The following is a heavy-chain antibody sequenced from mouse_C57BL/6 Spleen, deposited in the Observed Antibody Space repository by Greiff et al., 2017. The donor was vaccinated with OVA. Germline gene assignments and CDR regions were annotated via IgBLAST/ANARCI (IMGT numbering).Heavy chain of an antibody. J-gene: IGHJ3*01. CDR2: IRNKANGYTT. CDR1: GFTFTDYY. Sequence: DVKLVESGGGLVQPGGSLSLSCAASGFTFTDYYMSWVRQPPGKALEWLGFIRNKANGYTTEYSASVKGRFTISRDNSQSILYLQMNALRAEDSATYYCARPYTPYDYDAAYWGQGTLVTVSA. CDR3: ARPYTPYDYDAAY. V-gene: IGHV7-3*01. D-gene: IGHD2-4*01.